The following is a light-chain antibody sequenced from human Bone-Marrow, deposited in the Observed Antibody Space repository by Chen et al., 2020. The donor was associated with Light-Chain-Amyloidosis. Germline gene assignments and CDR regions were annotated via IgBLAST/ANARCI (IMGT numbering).Light chain of an antibody. V-gene: IGLV3-25*03. CDR3: QSGDSSGTYEVI. J-gene: IGLJ2*01. Sequence: SYELTQPPSVSVSPGQTARITCSGEDLPTKYAYWDQQKPGQAPVLGIHRDTERPSGISERFSGYRSGTTATLTSSGVQAEDEADYHCQSGDSSGTYEVIFGGGTKLTVL. CDR2: RDT. CDR1: DLPTKY.